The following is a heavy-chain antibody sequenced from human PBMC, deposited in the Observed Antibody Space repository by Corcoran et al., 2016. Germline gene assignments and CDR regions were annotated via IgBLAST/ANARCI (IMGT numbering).Heavy chain of an antibody. D-gene: IGHD3-3*01. CDR1: GGSIGSGNW. CDR3: ARRGGVVIINYYYYYGMDV. Sequence: QVQLQESGPGLAKPSGTLSLTCAVSGGSIGSGNWWSWVRQSPGKGLEWIGEIYHSGSTNYNPSLKSRVTISVDKSKNQFSLNLSSVTAADTAVYYCARRGGVVIINYYYYYGMDVWGQGTTVTVSS. V-gene: IGHV4-4*02. J-gene: IGHJ6*02. CDR2: IYHSGST.